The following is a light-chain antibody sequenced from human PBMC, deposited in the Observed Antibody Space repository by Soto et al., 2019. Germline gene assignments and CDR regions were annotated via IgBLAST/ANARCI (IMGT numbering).Light chain of an antibody. CDR2: DNN. V-gene: IGLV1-51*01. J-gene: IGLJ2*01. Sequence: QSVLTQPPSVSAAPGQKVTISCSGSSSNIGNNYVSWYQQLPGTAPKLLIYDNNKRPSGIPDRFSGSKSGTSATLGITGLQTGDEADYYCGTWDSSLSAGVVFGGGTKLPVL. CDR1: SSNIGNNY. CDR3: GTWDSSLSAGVV.